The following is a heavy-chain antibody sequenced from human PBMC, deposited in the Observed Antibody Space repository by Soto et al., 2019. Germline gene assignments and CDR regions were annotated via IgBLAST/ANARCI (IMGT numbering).Heavy chain of an antibody. CDR3: TPIAVAGYYYFDY. CDR2: IKSKTDGGTT. V-gene: IGHV3-15*07. J-gene: IGHJ4*02. Sequence: SVSNAWMNWVRQAPGKGLEWVGRIKSKTDGGTTDYAAPVKGRFTISRDDSKNTLYLQMNSLKTEDTAVYYCTPIAVAGYYYFDYWGKGTLVTVSS. CDR1: SVSNAW. D-gene: IGHD6-19*01.